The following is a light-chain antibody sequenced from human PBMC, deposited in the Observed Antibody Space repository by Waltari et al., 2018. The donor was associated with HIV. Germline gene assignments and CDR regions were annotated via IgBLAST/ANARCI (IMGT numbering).Light chain of an antibody. CDR3: AAWSGSLSGVV. J-gene: IGLJ2*01. Sequence: QSVLTQPPSASGTPGQRVTISCSGSSSNIGSYYVYWYQQLPGTAPKLLLYRNNQRPSGVPDRFSGSKSGTSGSLAISVLRSEDEADYFCAAWSGSLSGVVFGGGTKLTVL. V-gene: IGLV1-47*01. CDR2: RNN. CDR1: SSNIGSYY.